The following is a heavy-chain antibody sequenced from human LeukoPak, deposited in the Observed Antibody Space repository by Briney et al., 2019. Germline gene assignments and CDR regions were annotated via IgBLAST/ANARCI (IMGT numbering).Heavy chain of an antibody. V-gene: IGHV4-4*02. CDR1: GGSISSSNW. CDR2: IYHSGST. Sequence: SETLSLTCAVSGGSISSSNWWSWVRQPPGKGLEWIGEIYHSGSTNYNPSLKSRVTISVDKSKNQFSLKLSSVTAADTAVYYCARDAAAGHNWFDPWGQGTLVTVSS. D-gene: IGHD6-13*01. CDR3: ARDAAAGHNWFDP. J-gene: IGHJ5*02.